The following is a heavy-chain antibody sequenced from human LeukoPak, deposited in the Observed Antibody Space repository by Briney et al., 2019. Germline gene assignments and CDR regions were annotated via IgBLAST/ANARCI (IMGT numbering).Heavy chain of an antibody. V-gene: IGHV3-23*01. CDR2: ISGSGGTT. CDR3: ANGRDGYNFDY. Sequence: GGSLRLSCAASGFTFSSYAMSWVRQVPGQGLEWVSAISGSGGTTYYTDSVKGRFTISRDNSQNALYLQMNSLRAEDTAVYYCANGRDGYNFDYWGQGTLVTVSS. D-gene: IGHD5-24*01. CDR1: GFTFSSYA. J-gene: IGHJ4*02.